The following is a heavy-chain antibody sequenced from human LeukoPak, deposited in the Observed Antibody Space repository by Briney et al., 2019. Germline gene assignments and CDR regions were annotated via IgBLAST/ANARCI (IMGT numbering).Heavy chain of an antibody. V-gene: IGHV3-7*01. Sequence: GGSLRLSCEASGFTFSSYWMSWVRQAPGKGLEWVANIKQDGSEKKYLDSVKGRFTISRDNAKNSMYLQMNSLRAEDTAVYFCAKGSGWEASYFYYYMDVWGKGTTVTISS. J-gene: IGHJ6*03. CDR3: AKGSGWEASYFYYYMDV. CDR1: GFTFSSYW. CDR2: IKQDGSEK. D-gene: IGHD1-26*01.